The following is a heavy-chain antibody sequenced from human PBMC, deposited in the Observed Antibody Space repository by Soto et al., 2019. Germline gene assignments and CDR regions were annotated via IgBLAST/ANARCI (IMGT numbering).Heavy chain of an antibody. CDR3: ARPVDTAMVTPYYFDY. V-gene: IGHV3-48*01. Sequence: EVQLVESGGGLVQPGGSLRLSCAASGFTFSSYSMYWVRQAPGKGLEWVSYISSSSSTIYYADSVKGRFTISRDNAKNSLYLQMNSLRAEDTAVYYCARPVDTAMVTPYYFDYWGQGTLVTVSS. CDR1: GFTFSSYS. J-gene: IGHJ4*02. D-gene: IGHD5-18*01. CDR2: ISSSSSTI.